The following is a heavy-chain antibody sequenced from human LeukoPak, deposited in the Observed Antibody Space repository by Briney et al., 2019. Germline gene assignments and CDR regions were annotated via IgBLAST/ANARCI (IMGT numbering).Heavy chain of an antibody. CDR1: GFTFSSYS. CDR2: ISSSSSYI. CDR3: AKAYGDYVFLSFDY. Sequence: GGSLRLSCAASGFTFSSYSMNWVRQAPGKGLEWVSSISSSSSYIYYADSVKGRFTISRDNSKNTLYLQMNSLRAEDTAVYYCAKAYGDYVFLSFDYWGQGTLVTVSS. D-gene: IGHD4-17*01. J-gene: IGHJ4*02. V-gene: IGHV3-21*04.